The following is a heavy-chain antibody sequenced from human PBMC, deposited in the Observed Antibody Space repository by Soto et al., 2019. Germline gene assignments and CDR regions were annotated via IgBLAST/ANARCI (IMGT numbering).Heavy chain of an antibody. CDR3: AIDIIGYCSSTSCPEPNWFDP. J-gene: IGHJ5*02. CDR2: ISAYNGNT. D-gene: IGHD2-2*01. Sequence: GASVKVSCKASGYTFTSYGISWVRQAPGQGLEWMGWISAYNGNTNYAQKLQGRVTMTTDTSTSTAYMDLRSLRSDDTAVYYCAIDIIGYCSSTSCPEPNWFDPWGQGTLVTVSS. V-gene: IGHV1-18*01. CDR1: GYTFTSYG.